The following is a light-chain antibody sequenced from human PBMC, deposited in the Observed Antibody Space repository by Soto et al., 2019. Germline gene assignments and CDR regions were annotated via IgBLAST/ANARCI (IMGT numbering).Light chain of an antibody. Sequence: EIVLTQSPGTLSLSPGERATLSCRASQSVSSKYSAWYQQKPGQAPRVLIYGTSIRASGVPERFSGGGSGTDFALTITRLEPEDFEVYYCQQYGSSLFTFGPATKVDFK. V-gene: IGKV3-20*01. CDR3: QQYGSSLFT. CDR1: QSVSSKY. J-gene: IGKJ3*01. CDR2: GTS.